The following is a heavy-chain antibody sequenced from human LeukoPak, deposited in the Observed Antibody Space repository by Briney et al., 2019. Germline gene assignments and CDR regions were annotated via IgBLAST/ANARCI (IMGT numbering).Heavy chain of an antibody. CDR1: GDTFTAYS. J-gene: IGHJ4*02. D-gene: IGHD3-10*01. CDR2: INPNSGGT. V-gene: IGHV1-2*02. CDR3: ARVLSASGSYVDDY. Sequence: ASVKVSCKASGDTFTAYSLHWVRQAPGQGLEWLGWINPNSGGTDYAQKVQGGGTLTRDTSISTAYMELNRLRSDDTAVYYCARVLSASGSYVDDYWGQGTLVTVSS.